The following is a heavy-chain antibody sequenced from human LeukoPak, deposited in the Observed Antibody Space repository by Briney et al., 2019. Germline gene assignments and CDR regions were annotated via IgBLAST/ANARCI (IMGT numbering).Heavy chain of an antibody. CDR3: ACRRWKTSAVDY. CDR1: GFTFSSYA. CDR2: IKQDGSEK. V-gene: IGHV3-7*01. Sequence: PGGSLRLSCAASGFTFSSYAMSWVRQDPGKGLEWVTHIKQDGSEKYYVDSVKGRFTISRDNAKNSLYLQMNSLRAEDTAVYYCACRRWKTSAVDYWGQGTPVTVSS. D-gene: IGHD4-23*01. J-gene: IGHJ4*02.